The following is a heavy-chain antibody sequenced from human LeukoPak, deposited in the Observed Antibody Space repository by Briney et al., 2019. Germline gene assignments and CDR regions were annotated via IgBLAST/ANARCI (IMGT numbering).Heavy chain of an antibody. J-gene: IGHJ6*03. CDR1: GFIFSAYG. CDR2: IRHDESRI. V-gene: IGHV3-30*02. D-gene: IGHD3-16*01. Sequence: PGGSLRLSCASSGFIFSAYGMHWVRQGPGEGLEWVAYIRHDESRIFYADFVKGRFTISRDDSKNTLYLQMHSLTTEDTGLYYCARPVIPSAYQETYYMDLWGKGTTVTVS. CDR3: ARPVIPSAYQETYYMDL.